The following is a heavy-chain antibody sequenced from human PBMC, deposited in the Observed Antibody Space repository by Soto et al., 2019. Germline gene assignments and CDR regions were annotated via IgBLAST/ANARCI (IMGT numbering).Heavy chain of an antibody. CDR1: GITFKNAW. J-gene: IGHJ2*01. Sequence: EVQLVESGGGLVKPGGSLRLSCAASGITFKNAWMTWVRQAPGKGLEWVGRIKSKSDGETSDYAASVKDRFTISRDDSKDTLFLEMKSLKIEDTGLYYCTTVVVVAVNDGPGVLDDVWGRGALVSVSS. CDR3: TTVVVVAVNDGPGVLDDV. V-gene: IGHV3-15*01. D-gene: IGHD2-21*01. CDR2: IKSKSDGETS.